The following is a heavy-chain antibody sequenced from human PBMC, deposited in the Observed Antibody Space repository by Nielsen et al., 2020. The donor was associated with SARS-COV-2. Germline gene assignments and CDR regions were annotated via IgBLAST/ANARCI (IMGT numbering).Heavy chain of an antibody. V-gene: IGHV3-74*01. CDR1: GFTLGTYW. D-gene: IGHD5-12*01. J-gene: IGHJ6*02. Sequence: GESLKISCAASGFTLGTYWMHWVRQAPGKGLVWISYINTDGRSTTYADSVKGRFTISRDNAKNTLYLQMNSLRAEDTALYYCAKDIVATGYGMDVWGQGTTVTVSS. CDR2: INTDGRST. CDR3: AKDIVATGYGMDV.